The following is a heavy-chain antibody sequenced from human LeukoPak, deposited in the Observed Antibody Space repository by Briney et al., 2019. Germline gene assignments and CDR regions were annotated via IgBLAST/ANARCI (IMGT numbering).Heavy chain of an antibody. CDR2: IYYSGST. Sequence: SETLSLTCTVSGGSISSSSHYWGWIRQPPGKGLEWIGSIYYSGSTYYNPSLKSRVTISVDTSKNQFSLKLSSVTAADTAVYYCARLYSSGWYFDYWGQGTLVTVSS. J-gene: IGHJ4*02. D-gene: IGHD6-19*01. CDR1: GGSISSSSHY. CDR3: ARLYSSGWYFDY. V-gene: IGHV4-39*07.